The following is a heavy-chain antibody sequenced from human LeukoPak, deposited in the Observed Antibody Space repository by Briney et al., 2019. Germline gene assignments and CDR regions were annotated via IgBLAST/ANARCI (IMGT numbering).Heavy chain of an antibody. V-gene: IGHV3-21*01. CDR2: ISSSSSYI. CDR3: ARIYGGISYYFDY. D-gene: IGHD4-23*01. CDR1: GFTFSSYS. Sequence: GGSLRLSCAASGFTFSSYSMNWVRQAPGKGLEWVSSISSSSSYIYYADSVKGRFTISRDNAKNSLYLQMNSLRAEDTAVYYCARIYGGISYYFDYWGQGTLVTVSS. J-gene: IGHJ4*02.